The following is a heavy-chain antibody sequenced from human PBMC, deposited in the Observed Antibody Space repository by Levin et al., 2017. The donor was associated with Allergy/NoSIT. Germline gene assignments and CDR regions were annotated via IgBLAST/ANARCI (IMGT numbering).Heavy chain of an antibody. Sequence: GESLKISCAASGFIFGDYGMHWVRQAPGKGLEWVALISYNGNNKNHADSVKGRFTISRDNSKNTLYLQMNSLRAEDTAVYYCAREGGSSWRHLEVWGQGTLVTVSS. CDR1: GFIFGDYG. CDR3: AREGGSSWRHLEV. D-gene: IGHD6-13*01. CDR2: ISYNGNNK. J-gene: IGHJ4*02. V-gene: IGHV3-30*12.